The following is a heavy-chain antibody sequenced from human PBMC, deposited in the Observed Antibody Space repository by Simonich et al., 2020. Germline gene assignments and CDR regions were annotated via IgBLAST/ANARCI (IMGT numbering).Heavy chain of an antibody. D-gene: IGHD5-12*01. CDR2: IYYSGSN. Sequence: QVQLQESGPGLVKPSETLSLTCTVSGGSISSYYWSWIRQPPGKGLEFIGYIYYSGSNNYNPSLKSRVTIAVDTSKNQFSLKLSSVTAADTAVYYCARHDRWLQFYFDYWGQGTLVTVSS. CDR3: ARHDRWLQFYFDY. V-gene: IGHV4-59*08. CDR1: GGSISSYY. J-gene: IGHJ4*02.